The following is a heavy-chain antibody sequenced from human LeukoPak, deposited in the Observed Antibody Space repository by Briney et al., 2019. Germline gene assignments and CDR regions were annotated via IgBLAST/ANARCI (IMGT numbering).Heavy chain of an antibody. CDR2: IGVDGIST. CDR1: AFTFDNYA. CDR3: ARDSVDSGYDSRYFDN. J-gene: IGHJ4*02. D-gene: IGHD5-12*01. V-gene: IGHV3-43*02. Sequence: GLSRRLSRAAAAFTFDNYAMHWVRQAPGKGLEWVSLIGVDGISTYYADHVKGQFTHSRDNAKNSLYLQMKSLGAEDTAVYYCARDSVDSGYDSRYFDNWGQGTLVTVSS.